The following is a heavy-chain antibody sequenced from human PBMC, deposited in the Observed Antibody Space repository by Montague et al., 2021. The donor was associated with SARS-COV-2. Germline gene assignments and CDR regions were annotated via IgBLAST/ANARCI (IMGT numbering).Heavy chain of an antibody. CDR2: IHYSGIT. CDR1: GDSISSGYFY. D-gene: IGHD2-2*01. J-gene: IGHJ4*02. Sequence: SETLSLTCTVSGDSISSGYFYWGWIRQPPGKGLEWVGTIHYSGITYYXXXLERRVIISVDTSRNQFSLKLRSVTAADTAIYYCARHLAISGPAAVSDYWGQGTLVTVSS. CDR3: ARHLAISGPAAVSDY. V-gene: IGHV4-39*01.